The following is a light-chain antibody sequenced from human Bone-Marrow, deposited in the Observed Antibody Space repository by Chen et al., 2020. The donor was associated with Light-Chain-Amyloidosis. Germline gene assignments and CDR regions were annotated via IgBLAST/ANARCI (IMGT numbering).Light chain of an antibody. CDR2: RDT. CDR3: QSAESSGTYEVI. J-gene: IGLJ2*01. V-gene: IGLV3-25*03. CDR1: DLPTKY. Sequence: SYDLTQPPSVSVSPGQTARITCSGDDLPTKYAYWYQQKPGQAPVLVIHRDTDRPSGISERFSGSSAATTATLTISGVQAEDEADYHCQSAESSGTYEVIFGGGTKLTVL.